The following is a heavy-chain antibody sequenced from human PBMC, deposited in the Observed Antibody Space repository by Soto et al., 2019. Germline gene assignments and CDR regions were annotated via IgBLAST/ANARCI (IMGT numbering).Heavy chain of an antibody. V-gene: IGHV1-3*01. J-gene: IGHJ6*03. D-gene: IGHD2-15*01. CDR2: INAGNGNT. CDR3: ARGGYCSGGSCYYYYYYYYMDV. CDR1: GYTFTSYA. Sequence: ASVKVSCRASGYTFTSYAMHWVRQAPGQRLEWMGWINAGNGNTKYPQKFQGRVTITRDTSASTAYMELSSLRSEDTAVYYCARGGYCSGGSCYYYYYYYYMDVWGKGTTVTVSS.